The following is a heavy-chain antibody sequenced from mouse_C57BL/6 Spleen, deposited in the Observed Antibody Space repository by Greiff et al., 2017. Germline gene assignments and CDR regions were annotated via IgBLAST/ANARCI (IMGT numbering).Heavy chain of an antibody. CDR1: GYTFTSYT. Sequence: VKLVESGAELARPGASVKMSCKASGYTFTSYTMHWVKQRPGQGLEWIGYINPSSGYTKYNQKFKDKATLTADKSSSTAYMQLSSLTSEDSAVYYCARDGSSFAYWGQGTLVTVSA. V-gene: IGHV1-4*01. CDR3: ARDGSSFAY. CDR2: INPSSGYT. J-gene: IGHJ3*01. D-gene: IGHD1-1*01.